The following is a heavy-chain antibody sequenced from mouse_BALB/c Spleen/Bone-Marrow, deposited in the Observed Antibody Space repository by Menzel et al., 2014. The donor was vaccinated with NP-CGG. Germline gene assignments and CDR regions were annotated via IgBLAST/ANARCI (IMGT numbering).Heavy chain of an antibody. CDR1: GFTFSNYY. J-gene: IGHJ4*01. CDR2: LYRNGGIT. Sequence: DVKLVESGGGLVKLGGSLKLSCEASGFTFSNYYMSWVRQTPEKRLELVADLYRNGGITYYPDNVKGRFTIARDNANNSLYLQMSSLKSEDTALYFCARRYDYDEGDYTLDYWGQGTSVTVSS. CDR3: ARRYDYDEGDYTLDY. D-gene: IGHD2-4*01. V-gene: IGHV5-6-2*01.